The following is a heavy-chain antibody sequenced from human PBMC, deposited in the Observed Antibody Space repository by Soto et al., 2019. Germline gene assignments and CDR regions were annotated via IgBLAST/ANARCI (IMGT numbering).Heavy chain of an antibody. CDR3: ARHRGSYYDFWSGDRDAFDI. Sequence: SETLSLTCTVSGGSISSSSYYWGWIRQPPGKGLEWIGSIYYSGSTYYNPSLKSRVTISVDTSKNQFSLKLSSVTATDTAVYYCARHRGSYYDFWSGDRDAFDIWGQGTMVT. CDR1: GGSISSSSYY. D-gene: IGHD3-3*01. V-gene: IGHV4-39*01. J-gene: IGHJ3*02. CDR2: IYYSGST.